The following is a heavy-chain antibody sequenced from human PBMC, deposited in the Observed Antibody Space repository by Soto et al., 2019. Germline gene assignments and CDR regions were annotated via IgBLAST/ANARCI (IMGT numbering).Heavy chain of an antibody. CDR3: ARTHRGAVAGMDWFDP. V-gene: IGHV4-31*03. CDR2: IYYSGST. Sequence: QVQLQESGPGLVKPSQTLSLTCTVSGGSISSGGYYWSWIRQHPGKGLEWIGYIYYSGSTYYNPSLKSRVTISVDTSKNQFSLKLSSVTAADTAVYYCARTHRGAVAGMDWFDPWGQGTLVTVSS. J-gene: IGHJ5*02. CDR1: GGSISSGGYY. D-gene: IGHD6-19*01.